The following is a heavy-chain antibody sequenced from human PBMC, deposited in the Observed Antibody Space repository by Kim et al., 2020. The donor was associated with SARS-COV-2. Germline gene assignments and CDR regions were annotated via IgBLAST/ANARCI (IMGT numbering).Heavy chain of an antibody. J-gene: IGHJ6*02. V-gene: IGHV1-18*01. CDR3: GVTTVTMYYYYGMDV. CDR1: GYTFTSYG. D-gene: IGHD4-17*01. Sequence: ASVKVSCKASGYTFTSYGISWVRQAPGQGLEWMGWISAYNGNTNYAQKLQGRVTMTTDTSTSTAYMELRSLRSDDTAVYYCGVTTVTMYYYYGMDVWGQGTTVTVSS. CDR2: ISAYNGNT.